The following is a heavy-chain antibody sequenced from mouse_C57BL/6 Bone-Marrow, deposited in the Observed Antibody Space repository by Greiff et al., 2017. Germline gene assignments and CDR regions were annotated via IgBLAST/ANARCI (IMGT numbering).Heavy chain of an antibody. CDR3: ARGHYYGTWFAY. CDR1: GYSITSGYY. D-gene: IGHD1-1*01. J-gene: IGHJ3*01. CDR2: ISYDGSN. Sequence: VQLKESGPGLVKPSQSLSITCSVTGYSITSGYYWNWIRRFPGNKLEWMGYISYDGSNNYNPSLKNRISITRDTSKNQFFLKLNSVTTEDTATYYCARGHYYGTWFAYWGQGTLVTVSA. V-gene: IGHV3-6*01.